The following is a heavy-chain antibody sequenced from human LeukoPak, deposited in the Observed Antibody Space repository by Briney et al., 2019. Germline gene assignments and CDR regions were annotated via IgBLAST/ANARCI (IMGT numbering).Heavy chain of an antibody. CDR1: GYTFTDYY. V-gene: IGHV1-2*02. Sequence: ASVKVSCKTSGYTFTDYYIHWVRHAPGQGLEWKGWINTKTGRTSFARTFQSRLTLTRDPSITTVYMDMAWLTSDDTAIYFCARADFIDAGPYVIAPWGQGTLVTVSS. J-gene: IGHJ5*02. D-gene: IGHD3-3*01. CDR2: INTKTGRT. CDR3: ARADFIDAGPYVIAP.